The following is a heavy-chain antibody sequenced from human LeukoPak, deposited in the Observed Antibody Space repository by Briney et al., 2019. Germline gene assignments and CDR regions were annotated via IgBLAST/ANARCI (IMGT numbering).Heavy chain of an antibody. V-gene: IGHV3-30*18. J-gene: IGHJ3*02. Sequence: GGPLRLSFAASGFTFSDYGMHWVRQAPGKGPEWVAVISYDGNHKYYTDSVKGRFTISRDNSKNTLYLQMSSLRAEDTAVYYCTKDDAYSSSWYACDIWGQATMVTVSS. CDR3: TKDDAYSSSWYACDI. CDR1: GFTFSDYG. CDR2: ISYDGNHK. D-gene: IGHD6-13*01.